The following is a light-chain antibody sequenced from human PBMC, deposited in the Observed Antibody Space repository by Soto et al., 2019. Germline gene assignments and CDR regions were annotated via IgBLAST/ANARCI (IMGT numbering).Light chain of an antibody. V-gene: IGKV3-20*01. Sequence: EIVLTQSPGTLSLSPGERATLSCRASQSVSSSYLAWYQQKPGQAPRLLIYGASSRATGIPDRFSGSGSGTDFTLTISRLEPEASAVYSCQQYGSSPETVGQGT. J-gene: IGKJ1*01. CDR2: GAS. CDR1: QSVSSSY. CDR3: QQYGSSPET.